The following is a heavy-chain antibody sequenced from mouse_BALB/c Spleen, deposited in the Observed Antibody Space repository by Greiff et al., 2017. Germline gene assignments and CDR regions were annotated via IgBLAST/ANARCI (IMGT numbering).Heavy chain of an antibody. Sequence: VQLQQSGAELVRPGASVTLSCKASGYTFTDYEMHWVKQTPVHGLEWIRAIDPETGGTAYNQKFKGKATLTADKSSSTAYMELRSLTSEDSAVYYCTRITTVVEAYWGQGTLVTVSA. CDR2: IDPETGGT. D-gene: IGHD1-1*01. V-gene: IGHV1-15*01. CDR1: GYTFTDYE. J-gene: IGHJ3*01. CDR3: TRITTVVEAY.